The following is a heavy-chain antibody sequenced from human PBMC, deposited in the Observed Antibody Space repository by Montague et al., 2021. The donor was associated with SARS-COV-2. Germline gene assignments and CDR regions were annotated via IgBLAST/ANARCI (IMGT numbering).Heavy chain of an antibody. CDR1: GGSISSSSYY. CDR3: ARDGSLRFEILIGPRHYHYGIDV. CDR2: VYYSGST. J-gene: IGHJ6*02. D-gene: IGHD3-9*01. V-gene: IGHV4-39*07. Sequence: SETLSLTCTVSGGSISSSSYYWGWIRQPPGKGLEWIGSVYYSGSTYYNPSLKVSVTISVDTSKNQFSLKLSSVTAADTAEYYCARDGSLRFEILIGPRHYHYGIDVWGQGTPVTVSS.